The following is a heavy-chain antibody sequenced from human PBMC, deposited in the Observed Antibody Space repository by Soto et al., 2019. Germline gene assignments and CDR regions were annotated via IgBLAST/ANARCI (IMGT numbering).Heavy chain of an antibody. Sequence: QVQLVQSGAEVKKPGASVKVSCKPSGYTFTSYVTTGVRQATGQGLEWMGWMNPNSGNTGYAQKFQGRVTMTRNTSISTAYMELSSLRSEDTAVYYCAREKTSYGMDVWGQGTTVTVSS. J-gene: IGHJ6*02. CDR2: MNPNSGNT. V-gene: IGHV1-8*01. CDR3: AREKTSYGMDV. CDR1: GYTFTSYV.